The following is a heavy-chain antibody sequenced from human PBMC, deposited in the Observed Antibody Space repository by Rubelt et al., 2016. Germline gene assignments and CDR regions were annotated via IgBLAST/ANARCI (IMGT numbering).Heavy chain of an antibody. CDR3: ARHPRDGNYYGFLTS. D-gene: IGHD1-26*01. Sequence: QVQLQESGPRLVEPSGTLSLTCAVSGVSISSGNWWSWIRQPPGKGLEWIGEIFHSGSTNYNPSLKGRVTISVDTFKNQFSLKVNSVTAADTAVFYCARHPRDGNYYGFLTSWGQGTLVTVAS. J-gene: IGHJ4*02. V-gene: IGHV4-4*02. CDR2: IFHSGST. CDR1: GVSISSGNW.